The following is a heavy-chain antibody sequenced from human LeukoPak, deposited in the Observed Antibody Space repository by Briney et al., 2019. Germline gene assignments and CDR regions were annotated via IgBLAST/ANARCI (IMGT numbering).Heavy chain of an antibody. J-gene: IGHJ4*02. V-gene: IGHV3-23*01. CDR1: GFTFSSYA. D-gene: IGHD6-19*01. CDR2: ISGSGGST. Sequence: GGSLRLSCAASGFTFSSYAMSWVRQAPGKGLEWVSAISGSGGSTYYADSVKGRFTISRDNSKNTLYLQMNSLRAEDTAVYYCAKDFKPQQWPSWLFDYWGQGTLVTVSS. CDR3: AKDFKPQQWPSWLFDY.